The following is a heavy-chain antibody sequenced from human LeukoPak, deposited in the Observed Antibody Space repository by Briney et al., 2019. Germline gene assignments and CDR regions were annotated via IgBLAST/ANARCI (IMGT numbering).Heavy chain of an antibody. CDR2: IDWDDDK. CDR3: ARITRHHCFDY. V-gene: IGHV2-70*11. Sequence: QTLSLTCTVSGGSISSGGYYWSWIRQPPGKALEWLARIDWDDDKYYSTSLKTRLTISKDTSKNQVVLTVTNMDPVDTATYYCARITRHHCFDYWGQGTLVTVSS. J-gene: IGHJ4*02. CDR1: GGSISSGGYY.